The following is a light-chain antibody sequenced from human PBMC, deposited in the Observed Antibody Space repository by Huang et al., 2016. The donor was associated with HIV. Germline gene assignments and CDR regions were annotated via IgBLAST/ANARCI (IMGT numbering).Light chain of an antibody. CDR2: AAS. CDR1: QRISTF. Sequence: EIVLTQSPATLSLSPGDRATLSCRASQRISTFLAWYQHKPGQAPRLLIYAASTRAAGIPPRFSGSGSGTDFTLTISSLEPEDFAIYYCQQRSNWPPLTFGGGTKVEIK. CDR3: QQRSNWPPLT. J-gene: IGKJ4*01. V-gene: IGKV3-11*01.